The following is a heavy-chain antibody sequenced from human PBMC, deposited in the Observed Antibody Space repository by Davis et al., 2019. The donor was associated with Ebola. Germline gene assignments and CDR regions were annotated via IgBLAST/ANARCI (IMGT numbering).Heavy chain of an antibody. Sequence: GGSLRLSCAASGFTFSSYSMNWVRQAPGKGLEWVSYISSSSSTIYYADSVKGRFTISRDNAKNSLYLQMNSLKTEDTAVYYCTSGSYPFDYWGQGTLVTVSS. J-gene: IGHJ4*02. V-gene: IGHV3-48*01. CDR1: GFTFSSYS. CDR3: TSGSYPFDY. D-gene: IGHD1-26*01. CDR2: ISSSSSTI.